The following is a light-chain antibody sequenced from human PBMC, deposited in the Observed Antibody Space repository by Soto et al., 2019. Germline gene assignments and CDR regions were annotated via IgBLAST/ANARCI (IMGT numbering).Light chain of an antibody. J-gene: IGKJ1*01. Sequence: DIQMTQSPSTLSASVGDRVTITYRASQSFSSWLAWYQQKPGKAPKLLIYDASSLESGVPSRFSGSGSGTEFTLTISSLQPDDFATYYCQQYNSYWTFGQGTKVEIK. CDR2: DAS. V-gene: IGKV1-5*01. CDR3: QQYNSYWT. CDR1: QSFSSW.